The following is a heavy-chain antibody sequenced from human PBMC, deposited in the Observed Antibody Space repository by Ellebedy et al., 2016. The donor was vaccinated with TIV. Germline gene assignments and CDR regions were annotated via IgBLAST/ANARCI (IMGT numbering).Heavy chain of an antibody. D-gene: IGHD3-9*01. CDR3: ARDPVSILTGYSLEF. V-gene: IGHV3-20*04. CDR2: INWNGGTT. CDR1: GFAFGDFG. Sequence: GESLKISCAASGFAFGDFGMSWVRQAPGKGLEWVSGINWNGGTTGYADSVKGRFTISRDNTRDSLYLEMNTLKAEDTALYYCARDPVSILTGYSLEFWGQGTLVTVSS. J-gene: IGHJ4*02.